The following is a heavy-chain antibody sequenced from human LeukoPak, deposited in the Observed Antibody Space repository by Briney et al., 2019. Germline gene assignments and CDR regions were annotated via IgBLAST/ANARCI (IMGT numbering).Heavy chain of an antibody. J-gene: IGHJ6*02. V-gene: IGHV3-9*01. CDR2: ISWNSGSI. CDR3: AKGVTTHYYHYGMDV. CDR1: GFTFDDYA. Sequence: SLRLSCAASGFTFDDYAMHWVRQAPGKGLEWVSGISWNSGSIGYADSVKGRFTISRDNAKNSLYLQMNSLRAEDTALYYCAKGVTTHYYHYGMDVWGQGTTVTVSS. D-gene: IGHD4-11*01.